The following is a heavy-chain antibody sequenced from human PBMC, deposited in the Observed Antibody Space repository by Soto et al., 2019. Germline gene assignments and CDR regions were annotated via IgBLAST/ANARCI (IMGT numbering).Heavy chain of an antibody. CDR1: GGTFSSYA. Sequence: QVQLVQSGAEVKKPGSSVKVSCKASGGTFSSYAISWVRQAPGQGLEWMGGIIPIFGTANYAQKFQGRVTITGEESTSTAYRGVGSLGWEDTAVYYWASGYRGYGGGVGSTSYYGMDGWGQGTTVTVSS. CDR2: IIPIFGTA. D-gene: IGHD5-12*01. J-gene: IGHJ6*02. V-gene: IGHV1-69*01. CDR3: ASGYRGYGGGVGSTSYYGMDG.